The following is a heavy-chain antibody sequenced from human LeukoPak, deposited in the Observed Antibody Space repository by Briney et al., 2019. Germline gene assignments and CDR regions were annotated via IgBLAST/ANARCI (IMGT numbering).Heavy chain of an antibody. D-gene: IGHD6-19*01. CDR2: ISYDGSNK. J-gene: IGHJ4*02. Sequence: PGGSLRLSCAASGFTFSSYAMHWVRQAPGKGLKWVAVISYDGSNKYYADSVKGRFTISGDNSKNTLYLQMNSLRAEDTAVYYCAKPREQWLEYYFDYWGQGTLVTVSS. CDR1: GFTFSSYA. V-gene: IGHV3-30-3*02. CDR3: AKPREQWLEYYFDY.